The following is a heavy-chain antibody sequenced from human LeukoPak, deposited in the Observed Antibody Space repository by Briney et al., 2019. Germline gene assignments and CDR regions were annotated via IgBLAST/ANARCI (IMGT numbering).Heavy chain of an antibody. V-gene: IGHV3-30*02. CDR2: IRYDGSSK. CDR1: GFTFNNYG. Sequence: GGSLRLSCAASGFTFNNYGMHLVRQAPGTGLRLLTFIRYDGSSKYYADSVKGRFTISRDNSKNTLYLEMNSLRAEDTAVYYCAREGIVGATAFDYWGQGTLVTVSS. D-gene: IGHD1-26*01. J-gene: IGHJ4*02. CDR3: AREGIVGATAFDY.